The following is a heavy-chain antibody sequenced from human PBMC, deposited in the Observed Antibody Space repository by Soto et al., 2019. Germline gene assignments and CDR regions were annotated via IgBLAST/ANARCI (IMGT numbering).Heavy chain of an antibody. D-gene: IGHD5-18*01. CDR1: GYTFTSYD. J-gene: IGHJ5*02. CDR2: MNPNSGNT. V-gene: IGHV1-8*01. CDR3: AREGYSYCFHWFDP. Sequence: PSVKVSCKASGYTFTSYDINWVRQATGQGLEWMGWMNPNSGNTGYAQKFQGRVTMTRNTSISTAYMEPSSLRSEDTAVYYCAREGYSYCFHWFDPCGQGTLVTVST.